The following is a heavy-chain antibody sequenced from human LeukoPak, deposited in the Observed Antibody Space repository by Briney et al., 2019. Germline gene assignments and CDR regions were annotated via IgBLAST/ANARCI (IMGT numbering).Heavy chain of an antibody. CDR1: GFTFSSYA. CDR2: ISGSGGST. D-gene: IGHD3-3*01. Sequence: GGSLRLSCAASGFTFSSYATSWVRQAPGKGLEWVSAISGSGGSTYYADSVKGRFTISRDNSKNTLYLQMNSLRAEDTAVYYCAKYPSGAYDFWSGYYHAEYFQHWGQGTLVTVSS. CDR3: AKYPSGAYDFWSGYYHAEYFQH. V-gene: IGHV3-23*01. J-gene: IGHJ1*01.